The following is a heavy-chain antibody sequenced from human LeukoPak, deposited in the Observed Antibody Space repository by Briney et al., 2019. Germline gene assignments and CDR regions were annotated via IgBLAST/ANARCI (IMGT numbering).Heavy chain of an antibody. CDR2: ISSSGSTI. CDR1: GFTFSSYE. J-gene: IGHJ6*03. Sequence: PGGSLRLSCAASGFTFSSYEMNWVRQAPGKGLEWVSYISSSGSTIYYADSVKGRFTISRDNAKNSLYLQMNSLRAEGTAVYYCARGEYNWNYIGGYYYYMDVWGKGTTVTVSS. V-gene: IGHV3-48*03. CDR3: ARGEYNWNYIGGYYYYMDV. D-gene: IGHD1-7*01.